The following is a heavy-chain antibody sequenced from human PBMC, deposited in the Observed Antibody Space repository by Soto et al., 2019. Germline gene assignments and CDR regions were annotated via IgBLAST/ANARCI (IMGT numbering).Heavy chain of an antibody. D-gene: IGHD6-13*01. CDR3: ASGHGSSWTYYYYGMDV. CDR1: GGSVSSGSYY. CDR2: IYYSGST. V-gene: IGHV4-61*01. Sequence: SETLSLTCTVSGGSVSSGSYYWSWIRQPPGKGLEWIGYIYYSGSTNYNPSLKSRVTISVDTSKNQFSLKLGSVTAADTAVYYCASGHGSSWTYYYYGMDVWGQGTTVTVSS. J-gene: IGHJ6*02.